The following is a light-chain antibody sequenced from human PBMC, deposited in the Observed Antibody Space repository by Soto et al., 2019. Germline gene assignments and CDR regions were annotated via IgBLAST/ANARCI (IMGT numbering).Light chain of an antibody. V-gene: IGLV2-14*03. CDR3: SSYTTSNTRQIV. J-gene: IGLJ1*01. CDR2: DVS. Sequence: QSVLTQPSSVSRSPGQSITISCTGTSSDVGGYNYVSWYQHHPCKAPKLMIFDVSNRPSGVSNRFSGSKSGNTASLTISGLQPEDEADYYCSSYTTSNTRQIVFGTGTKLTVL. CDR1: SSDVGGYNY.